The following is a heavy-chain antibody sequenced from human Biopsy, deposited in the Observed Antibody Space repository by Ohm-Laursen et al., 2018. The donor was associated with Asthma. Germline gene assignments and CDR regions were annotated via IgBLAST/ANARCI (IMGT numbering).Heavy chain of an antibody. CDR1: GVALSGYT. CDR3: AAGRTSLQGESLI. V-gene: IGHV1-58*01. CDR2: IVFASGAT. D-gene: IGHD2/OR15-2a*01. J-gene: IGHJ4*01. Sequence: EASVKVSCNASGVALSGYTFEWVRQARGLGLEWIAWIVFASGATNYAQNFQDRLTVTRDMSAGSVSMELRGPSSTDTAVYYCAAGRTSLQGESLIWGQGTLVSVSS.